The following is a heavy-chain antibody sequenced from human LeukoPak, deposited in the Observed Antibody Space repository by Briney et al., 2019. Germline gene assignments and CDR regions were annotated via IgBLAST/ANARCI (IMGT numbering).Heavy chain of an antibody. CDR1: GFTFSSYC. Sequence: PGGPLRPSCAASGFTFSSYCISWVRQAAGKGLEWVANIMQDGNDKYYVDSVKGRFTISRDNAKNSMYLQLNSLRAEDTAVYYCARGARVLRFLEWSAGGTHALDYWGQGTLVTVSS. CDR3: ARGARVLRFLEWSAGGTHALDY. J-gene: IGHJ4*02. D-gene: IGHD3-3*01. CDR2: IMQDGNDK. V-gene: IGHV3-7*01.